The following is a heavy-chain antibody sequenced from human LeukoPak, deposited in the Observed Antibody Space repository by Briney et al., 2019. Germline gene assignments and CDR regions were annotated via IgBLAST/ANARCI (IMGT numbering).Heavy chain of an antibody. J-gene: IGHJ6*03. Sequence: PGGSLRLSCAASGFTFSSYAMSWVRQAPGKGLEWVSAITGSGGSTYYADSVKGRFTISRDNSKNTLYLQMNSLRAEDTAVYYCAKDGGYSYGYYYYYMDVWGKGTTVTISS. CDR2: ITGSGGST. CDR3: AKDGGYSYGYYYYYMDV. CDR1: GFTFSSYA. D-gene: IGHD5-18*01. V-gene: IGHV3-23*01.